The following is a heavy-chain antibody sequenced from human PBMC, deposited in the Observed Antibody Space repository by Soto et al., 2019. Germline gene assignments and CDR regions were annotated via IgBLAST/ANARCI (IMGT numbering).Heavy chain of an antibody. V-gene: IGHV5-51*01. CDR3: ARGNCGSATCSGAGDY. Sequence: GESLKISCKGSGYSFSSYWIGWVRQMPGKGLEWMGVIYPGDSDTRYSPPFQGQVTISADRSISTAYLQWSSLKASDTAMYYCARGNCGSATCSGAGDYWGQGTLVTVSS. D-gene: IGHD2-2*01. CDR2: IYPGDSDT. CDR1: GYSFSSYW. J-gene: IGHJ4*02.